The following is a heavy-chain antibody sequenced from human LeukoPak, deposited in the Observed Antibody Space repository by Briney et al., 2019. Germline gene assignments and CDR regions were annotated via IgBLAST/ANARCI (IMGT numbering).Heavy chain of an antibody. CDR2: INPNSGGT. J-gene: IGHJ4*02. V-gene: IGHV1-2*02. CDR1: GYTFTGYY. Sequence: GASVKVSCKASGYTFTGYYMHWVRQAPGQGLGWMGWINPNSGGTNYAQKFQGRVTMTRDTSISTAYMELSRLRSDDTAVYYCARDLMTTVTLGYFDYWGQGTLVTVSS. CDR3: ARDLMTTVTLGYFDY. D-gene: IGHD4-17*01.